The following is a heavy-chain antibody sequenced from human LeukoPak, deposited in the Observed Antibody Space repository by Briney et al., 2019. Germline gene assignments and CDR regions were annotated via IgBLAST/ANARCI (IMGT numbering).Heavy chain of an antibody. V-gene: IGHV3-7*01. CDR3: ARDPPSDAGWDPDY. CDR2: IKGDGSGS. J-gene: IGHJ4*02. CDR1: GFTFTTYW. Sequence: GGSLRVSCAASGFTFTTYWMSWGRQAPGKGLELVANIKGDGSGSYYADSVKGRFTLTRDNAKNSVNLQMNSLRAEDTAVYYCARDPPSDAGWDPDYWGQGTLVTVSS. D-gene: IGHD1-14*01.